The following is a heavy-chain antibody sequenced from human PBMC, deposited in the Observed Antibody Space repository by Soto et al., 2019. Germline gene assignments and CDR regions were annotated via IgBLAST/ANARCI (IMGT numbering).Heavy chain of an antibody. D-gene: IGHD3-10*01. Sequence: SVKFSCKASGGTFSSYAISWVRQAPGQGLEWMGGIIPIFGTANYAQKFQGRVTITADESTSTAYMELSSLRSEDTAVYYCAREITMVRGAHVTYFDYWGQGTLVTVSS. CDR3: AREITMVRGAHVTYFDY. J-gene: IGHJ4*02. CDR1: GGTFSSYA. CDR2: IIPIFGTA. V-gene: IGHV1-69*13.